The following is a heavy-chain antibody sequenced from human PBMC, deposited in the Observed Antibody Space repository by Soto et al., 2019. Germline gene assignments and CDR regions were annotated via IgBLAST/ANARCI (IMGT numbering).Heavy chain of an antibody. J-gene: IGHJ6*02. D-gene: IGHD4-4*01. CDR2: ISYDGSNK. V-gene: IGHV3-30-3*01. CDR3: AREGVDYSNVKYYYYGMDV. Sequence: QVQLVESGGGVVQPGRSLRLSCAASGFTFSSYAMHWVRQAPGKGLEWVAVISYDGSNKYYADSVKGRFTISRDNSENTLYLQMNCVRAEDTAVYYWAREGVDYSNVKYYYYGMDVWGQGTTVTVSS. CDR1: GFTFSSYA.